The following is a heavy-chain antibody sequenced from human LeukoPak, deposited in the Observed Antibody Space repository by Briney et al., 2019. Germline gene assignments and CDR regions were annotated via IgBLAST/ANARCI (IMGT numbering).Heavy chain of an antibody. CDR3: ARIQDYGDPGDAFDI. J-gene: IGHJ3*02. Sequence: AASVKVSCKASGGTFSSYAISWVRQAPGQGLEWMGGIIPIFGTANYAQKFQGRVTITADKSTSTAYMGLSSLRSEDTAVYYCARIQDYGDPGDAFDIWGQGTMVTVSS. D-gene: IGHD4-17*01. V-gene: IGHV1-69*06. CDR1: GGTFSSYA. CDR2: IIPIFGTA.